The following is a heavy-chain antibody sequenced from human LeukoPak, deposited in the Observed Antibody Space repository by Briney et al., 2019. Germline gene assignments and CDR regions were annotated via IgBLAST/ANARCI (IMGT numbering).Heavy chain of an antibody. CDR3: AKDVYNWNFYLDY. Sequence: GGSLRLSCAASGFTFSSYAMSWVRQAPGKGLEWVSAISASGYSTYYADSVKGRFTISGDNSKKTLYLQMNSLRAEDTAIFYCAKDVYNWNFYLDYWGQGTLVTVSS. CDR1: GFTFSSYA. J-gene: IGHJ4*02. CDR2: ISASGYST. V-gene: IGHV3-23*01. D-gene: IGHD1-7*01.